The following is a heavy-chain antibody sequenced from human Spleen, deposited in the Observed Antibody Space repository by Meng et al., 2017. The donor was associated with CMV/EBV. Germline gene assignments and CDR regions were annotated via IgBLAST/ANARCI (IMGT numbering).Heavy chain of an antibody. D-gene: IGHD3-3*01. J-gene: IGHJ3*02. CDR2: INPSGGTT. CDR1: GYNFTGYY. CDR3: ARKTYEEAFDI. Sequence: ASVKVSCKASGYNFTGYYIHWVRQAPGQGLEWMGIINPSGGTTTYAQKFQGRVTMTRDTSTSTVYMELSSLRSEDTAVYYCARKTYEEAFDIWGQGTMVTVSS. V-gene: IGHV1-46*01.